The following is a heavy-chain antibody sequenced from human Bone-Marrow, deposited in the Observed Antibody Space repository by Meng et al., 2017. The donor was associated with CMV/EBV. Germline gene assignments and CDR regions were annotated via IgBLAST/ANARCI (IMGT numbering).Heavy chain of an antibody. V-gene: IGHV1-69*05. CDR1: GGTFSSYA. J-gene: IGHJ4*02. CDR3: ARIGHHRDY. Sequence: KVSCKASGGTFSSYAISWVRQAPGQGLEWMGGIIPIFGTANYAQKFQGRVTITTDESTSTAYMELSSLRSDDTAVYYCARIGHHRDYWGQGTLVTVSS. CDR2: IIPIFGTA.